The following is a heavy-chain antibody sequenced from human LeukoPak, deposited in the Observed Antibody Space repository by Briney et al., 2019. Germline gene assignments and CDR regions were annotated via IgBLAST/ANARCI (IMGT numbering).Heavy chain of an antibody. CDR2: IYYSGST. Sequence: PSETLSLTCTVSGGSISSYYWSWIRQPPGKGLEWIGYIYYSGSTNYNPSLKSRVTISVDTSKNQFSLKLSSVTAADTAVYYCARGRRITMIVRNNWFDPWGQGTLVTVSS. CDR1: GGSISSYY. V-gene: IGHV4-59*12. CDR3: ARGRRITMIVRNNWFDP. J-gene: IGHJ5*02. D-gene: IGHD3-22*01.